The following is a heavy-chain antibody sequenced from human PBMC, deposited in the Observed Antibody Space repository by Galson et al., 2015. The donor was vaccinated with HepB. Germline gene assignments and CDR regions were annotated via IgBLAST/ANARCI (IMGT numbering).Heavy chain of an antibody. J-gene: IGHJ4*02. CDR3: ARVADADYGDHTYFDS. CDR1: GFTFSDYY. CDR2: ISGSRTYT. D-gene: IGHD4-17*01. V-gene: IGHV3-11*06. Sequence: SLRLSCADSGFTFSDYYMSWIRQAPGKGLEWLSYISGSRTYTNYADSVKGRFTISRDNAKNSLFLQMNSLRAEDTAVYYCARVADADYGDHTYFDSWGQGILVTVSS.